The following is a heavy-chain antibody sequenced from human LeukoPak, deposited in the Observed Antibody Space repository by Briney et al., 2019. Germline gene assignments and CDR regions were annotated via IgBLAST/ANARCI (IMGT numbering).Heavy chain of an antibody. CDR3: ARHHDSSGYN. CDR1: GGTFSSYA. Sequence: SVKASCKASGGTFSSYAISWVRQAPGQGLEWMGRIIPILGIANYAQKFQGRVTITADKSTSTAYMELSSLRSEDTAVYYCARHHDSSGYNWGQGTLVTVSS. V-gene: IGHV1-69*04. CDR2: IIPILGIA. D-gene: IGHD3-22*01. J-gene: IGHJ4*02.